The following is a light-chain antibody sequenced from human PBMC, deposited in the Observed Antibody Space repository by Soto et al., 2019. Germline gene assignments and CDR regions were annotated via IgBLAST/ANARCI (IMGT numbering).Light chain of an antibody. CDR2: ANN. CDR3: QSYDPTLNVV. V-gene: IGLV1-40*01. Sequence: QPVLTQPPSVSGAPGQTVTISCTGSNPNVGGGYDVHWYQQLPGSAPKLLIYANNNRPSGVPDRFSGSKSGTSASLAITGLQAEDEADYYCQSYDPTLNVVFGGGTKLTVL. CDR1: NPNVGGGYD. J-gene: IGLJ2*01.